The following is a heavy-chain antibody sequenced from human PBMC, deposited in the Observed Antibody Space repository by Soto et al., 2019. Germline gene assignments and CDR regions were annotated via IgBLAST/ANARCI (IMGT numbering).Heavy chain of an antibody. CDR1: GGSISSGGSY. CDR3: ARAPETPPIFGVVRPYFFDF. V-gene: IGHV4-31*03. J-gene: IGHJ4*02. D-gene: IGHD3-3*01. CDR2: ILYSDSF. Sequence: QVQLQESGPGLVKYSQTLSLTCTVSGGSISSGGSYWSWIRQRPGKGLEWIGYILYSDSFYYTPSLKGRVVILADTSKNQFTLKLSSVTDADTAVYYCARAPETPPIFGVVRPYFFDFWGQGTLVTVSS.